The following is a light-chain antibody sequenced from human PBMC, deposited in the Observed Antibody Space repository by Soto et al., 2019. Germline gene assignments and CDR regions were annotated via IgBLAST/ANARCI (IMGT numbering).Light chain of an antibody. J-gene: IGLJ3*02. CDR2: EVS. CDR3: SSYAGSNNLGV. V-gene: IGLV2-8*01. Sequence: QSVLTQPPSASGSPGQSVTISCTGTSSDVGGYNYVSWYQQYPGKAPKLMIFEVSKRPSGVPDRFSGSKSGNTASLTVSGLQAEDEADYYCSSYAGSNNLGVFGGGTKLTV. CDR1: SSDVGGYNY.